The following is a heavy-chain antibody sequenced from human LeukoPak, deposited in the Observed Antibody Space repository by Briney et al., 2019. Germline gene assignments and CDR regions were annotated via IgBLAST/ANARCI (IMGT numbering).Heavy chain of an antibody. CDR2: ISSSSAYI. D-gene: IGHD2-2*03. V-gene: IGHV3-21*01. Sequence: GGSLRLSCAASGFTFSTYSMNWVRKAPGKGLEWVSSISSSSAYIYYADSVRGRFTISRDNAKNSLYLQMNSLRAEDTAVYYCARDFAGYCSGATCHFDSWGQGALVTVSS. J-gene: IGHJ4*02. CDR1: GFTFSTYS. CDR3: ARDFAGYCSGATCHFDS.